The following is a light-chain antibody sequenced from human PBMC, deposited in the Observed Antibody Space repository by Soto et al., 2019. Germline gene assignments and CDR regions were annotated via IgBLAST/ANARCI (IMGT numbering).Light chain of an antibody. CDR1: SSDVGGYNY. V-gene: IGLV2-11*01. CDR2: DVS. CDR3: CSYAGSYTLV. J-gene: IGLJ2*01. Sequence: QSILTQPRSVSGSPGQSVTISCTGTSSDVGGYNYVSWYQQHPGKAPKLMIYDVSKRPSGVPDRFAGSKSGNTASLTISGRQAEDEADYYCCSYAGSYTLVFGGGTKVTV.